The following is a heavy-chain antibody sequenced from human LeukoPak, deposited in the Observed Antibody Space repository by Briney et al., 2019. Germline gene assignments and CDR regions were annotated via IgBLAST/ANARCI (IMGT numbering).Heavy chain of an antibody. CDR3: ARAGGHYYYYGMDV. V-gene: IGHV6-1*01. D-gene: IGHD3-16*01. Sequence: SQTLSLTCAISGDSVSSNIAAWNWIRQSPSRGLEWLGRTYYRSKWYNDYAVSVRSRITINPDTSKNQFSLQLNSVTPEDTAVYYCARAGGHYYYYGMDVWGQGTTVTVSS. CDR1: GDSVSSNIAA. CDR2: TYYRSKWYN. J-gene: IGHJ6*02.